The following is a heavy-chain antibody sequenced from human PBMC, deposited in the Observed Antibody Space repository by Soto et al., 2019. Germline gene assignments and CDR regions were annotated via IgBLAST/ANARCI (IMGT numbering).Heavy chain of an antibody. J-gene: IGHJ4*02. CDR1: GGSISSYY. CDR3: ARMKERNSFDY. V-gene: IGHV4-59*01. Sequence: SETLSLTCTVSGGSISSYYWSWIRQPPGKGLEWIGYIYYSGSTNYNPSLKSRVTISVDTSKNQFSLKLSSVTAADTAVYYCARMKERNSFDYWGQGTLVTVSS. CDR2: IYYSGST.